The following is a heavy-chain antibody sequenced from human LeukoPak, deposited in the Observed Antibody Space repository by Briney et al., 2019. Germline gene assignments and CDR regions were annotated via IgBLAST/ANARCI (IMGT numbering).Heavy chain of an antibody. Sequence: PGGSLRLSCAASGFTVSSYGMHWVRQAPGKGLEWVAVIWYDGSNQYYGDSVKGRFTISRDESKNTMYLQMNGLTVEDTAVYYCARDDPYSNSWCLGYWGQGTLVTVSS. CDR3: ARDDPYSNSWCLGY. J-gene: IGHJ4*02. D-gene: IGHD6-13*01. CDR1: GFTVSSYG. V-gene: IGHV3-33*01. CDR2: IWYDGSNQ.